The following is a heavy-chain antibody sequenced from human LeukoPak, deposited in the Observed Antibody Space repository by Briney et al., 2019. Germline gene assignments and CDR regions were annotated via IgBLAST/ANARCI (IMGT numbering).Heavy chain of an antibody. CDR3: ARGSNYVAYRFDP. Sequence: GSLRLSCAASGFTFSSYEMNWIRQPPGKGLEWIGYIYYSGSTNYNPSLKSRVTISVDTSKNQFSLKLSSVTAADTAVYYCARGSNYVAYRFDPWGQGTLVTVSS. CDR2: IYYSGST. D-gene: IGHD4-11*01. CDR1: GFTFSSYE. J-gene: IGHJ5*02. V-gene: IGHV4-59*01.